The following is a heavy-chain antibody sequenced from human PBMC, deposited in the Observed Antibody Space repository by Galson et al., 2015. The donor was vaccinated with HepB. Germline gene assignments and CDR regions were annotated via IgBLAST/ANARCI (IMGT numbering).Heavy chain of an antibody. D-gene: IGHD6-19*01. Sequence: SLRLSCAASGFTFSSLGMHWVRQAPGKGLEWVAFLRYDGTNKYYADSVKGRFTISRDTSKNTLYLEMNSLRAEDTALYYCVNGDRVAGHLDYWGQGTLVTVSS. CDR3: VNGDRVAGHLDY. CDR2: LRYDGTNK. V-gene: IGHV3-30*02. J-gene: IGHJ4*02. CDR1: GFTFSSLG.